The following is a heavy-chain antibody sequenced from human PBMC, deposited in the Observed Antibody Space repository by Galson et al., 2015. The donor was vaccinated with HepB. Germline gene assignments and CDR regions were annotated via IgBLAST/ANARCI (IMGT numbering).Heavy chain of an antibody. CDR3: AKYRLWFGDPPADFDY. V-gene: IGHV3-23*01. CDR2: ISGSGGST. CDR1: GFTFSSYA. D-gene: IGHD3-10*01. Sequence: SLRLSCAASGFTFSSYAMSWVRQAPGKGLEWVSAISGSGGSTYYADSVKGRFTISRDNSKNTLYLQMNSLRAEDTAVYYCAKYRLWFGDPPADFDYWGQGTLVTVSS. J-gene: IGHJ4*02.